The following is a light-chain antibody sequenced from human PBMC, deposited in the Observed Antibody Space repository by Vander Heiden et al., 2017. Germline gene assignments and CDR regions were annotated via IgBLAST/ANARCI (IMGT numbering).Light chain of an antibody. J-gene: IGLJ3*02. Sequence: QSALTQPASVSGSSGLSITLSCTDTNTYVRIYDYVSWYQHHPDKAPQLLLYDVSYRPSGVSDRFSGSKSGNTASLTISGLQIEDEADYFCTSYSGSSLLFGGGTKLTVL. CDR1: NTYVRIYDY. CDR3: TSYSGSSLL. CDR2: DVS. V-gene: IGLV2-14*01.